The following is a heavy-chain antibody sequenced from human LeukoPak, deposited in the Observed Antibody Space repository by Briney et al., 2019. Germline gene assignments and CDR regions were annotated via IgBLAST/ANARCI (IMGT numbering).Heavy chain of an antibody. D-gene: IGHD6-13*01. J-gene: IGHJ4*02. CDR2: ISWDSGSI. CDR3: AKVRTSSSWYFGFDY. Sequence: GGSLRLSCAASGFTFDDYAMPWVRQAPGKGLEWVSGISWDSGSIGYADSVKGRFTISRDNAKNSLYLQMNSLRAEDTALYYCAKVRTSSSWYFGFDYWGQGTLVTVSS. CDR1: GFTFDDYA. V-gene: IGHV3-9*01.